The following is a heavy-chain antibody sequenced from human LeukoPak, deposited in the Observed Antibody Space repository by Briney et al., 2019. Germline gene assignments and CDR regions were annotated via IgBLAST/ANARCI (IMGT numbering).Heavy chain of an antibody. CDR2: MNPNSGNT. CDR1: GYTFTSYD. D-gene: IGHD2-15*01. CDR3: ARGFFCSGGSCYGTSGDY. V-gene: IGHV1-8*01. J-gene: IGHJ4*02. Sequence: ASVKVSCKASGYTFTSYDINWERQATGQGLEWMGWMNPNSGNTGYAQKFQGRVTVTRNTSISTAYMELSSLRSEDTAVYYCARGFFCSGGSCYGTSGDYWGQGTLVTVSS.